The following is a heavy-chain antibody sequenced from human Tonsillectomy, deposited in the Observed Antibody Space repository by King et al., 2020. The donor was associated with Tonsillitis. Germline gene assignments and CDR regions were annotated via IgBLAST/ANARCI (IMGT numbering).Heavy chain of an antibody. CDR2: ISFDGNTV. V-gene: IGHV3-30*18. J-gene: IGHJ6*03. D-gene: IGHD1-14*01. Sequence: VQLVESGGGVIQPGRSLRLSCAASGFTFSSYGMHWVRQAPGKGLEWVAVISFDGNTVYYADSVKGRFTISRDNSKNTLYLQMNSLRAEETAVNNCAKTENQYYTSSMTAWGEGTPVTAPS. CDR1: GFTFSSYG. CDR3: AKTENQYYTSSMTA.